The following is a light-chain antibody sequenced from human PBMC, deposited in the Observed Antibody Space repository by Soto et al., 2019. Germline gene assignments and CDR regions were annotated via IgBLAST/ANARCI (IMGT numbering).Light chain of an antibody. J-gene: IGLJ2*01. Sequence: QSALNQPASVSGSPGPSITITCSGSSSGVGTYNLVSWYQHYPGKAAKLMISEASKRRSGVSNSFTGSKSCNTASLTISGLQAEDEADYYCCSYAGSSTLLVGGGTKLTVL. CDR2: EAS. CDR3: CSYAGSSTLL. V-gene: IGLV2-23*01. CDR1: SSGVGTYNL.